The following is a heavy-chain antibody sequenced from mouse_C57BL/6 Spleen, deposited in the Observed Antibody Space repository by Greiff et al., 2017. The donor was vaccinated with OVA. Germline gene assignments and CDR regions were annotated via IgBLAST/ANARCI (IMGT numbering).Heavy chain of an antibody. CDR2: IDPSDSYT. CDR3: ARGGGSIKYYYAMDY. V-gene: IGHV1-50*01. CDR1: GYTFTSYW. D-gene: IGHD1-1*01. Sequence: VQLQQSGAELVKPGASVKLSCKASGYTFTSYWMQWVKQRPGQGLEWIGEIDPSDSYTNYNQKFKGKATLTVDTSSSTAYMQLSSLTSEDSAVYYCARGGGSIKYYYAMDYWGQGTSVTVSS. J-gene: IGHJ4*01.